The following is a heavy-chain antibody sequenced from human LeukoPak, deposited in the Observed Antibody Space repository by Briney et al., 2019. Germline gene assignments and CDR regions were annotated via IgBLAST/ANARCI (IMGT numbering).Heavy chain of an antibody. CDR1: GFTFDDYA. J-gene: IGHJ3*02. CDR2: ISWNSGSI. CDR3: AKVRTTVVTRDAFDI. Sequence: GRSLRLSCAASGFTFDDYAMHWVRQAPGKGLEWVSGISWNSGSIGYADSVKGRFTISRDNAKNSLYLQMNSLRAEDTALYYCAKVRTTVVTRDAFDIWGQGTMVTVSS. D-gene: IGHD4-23*01. V-gene: IGHV3-9*01.